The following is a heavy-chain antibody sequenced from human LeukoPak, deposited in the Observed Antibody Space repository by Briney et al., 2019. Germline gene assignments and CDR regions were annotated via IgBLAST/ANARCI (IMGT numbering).Heavy chain of an antibody. CDR1: GGSISSYY. V-gene: IGHV4-59*01. D-gene: IGHD2-2*01. Sequence: PSETLSLTCTVSGGSISSYYWSWIRQPPGKGLEWIGYIYYSGSTNYNPSLKSRVTISVDTSKNQFSLKLSSETAADTAVYYYARAKVVPAAPPEFDYWGQGTLVTVSS. J-gene: IGHJ4*02. CDR2: IYYSGST. CDR3: ARAKVVPAAPPEFDY.